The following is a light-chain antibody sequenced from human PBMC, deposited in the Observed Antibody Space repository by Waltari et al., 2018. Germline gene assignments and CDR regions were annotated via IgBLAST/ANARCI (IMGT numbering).Light chain of an antibody. CDR1: SSDAGGYNY. Sequence: HSALSPPRSVSGSTDPSLTISLPGTSSDAGGYNYVSWYQQHQANAPKHTIYDVTKRPSGVPDRFSGCKSGNTASLTISGLQAEDDADYYCCSYAGSYTYVFGTGTKVTVL. CDR3: CSYAGSYTYV. V-gene: IGLV2-11*01. J-gene: IGLJ1*01. CDR2: DVT.